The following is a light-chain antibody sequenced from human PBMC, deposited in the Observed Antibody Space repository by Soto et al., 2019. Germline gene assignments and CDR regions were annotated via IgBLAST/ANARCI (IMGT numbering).Light chain of an antibody. CDR2: GAS. V-gene: IGKV3-20*01. Sequence: EIVLTQSPGTLSLSPGERVTLSCRASQSVTTGLAWYQHKPGQAPTLLMSGASNRASGVPVRFSGSGSGTDFTLTITRLEPEDFALYYCQQYGGSPITFGLGTRLEIK. CDR1: QSVTTG. CDR3: QQYGGSPIT. J-gene: IGKJ5*01.